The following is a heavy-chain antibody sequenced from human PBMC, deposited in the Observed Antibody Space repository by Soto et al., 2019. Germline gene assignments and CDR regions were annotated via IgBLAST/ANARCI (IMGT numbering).Heavy chain of an antibody. CDR2: ISSSSSYI. Sequence: EVQLVESGGGLVKPGGSLRLSCAASGFTFSSYSMNWVRQAPGKGLEWVSSISSSSSYIYYADSVKGRFTISRDNAKNSLYLQMNSLRAEDTAVYYCARDLAQGRPGDAFDIWGQGTMVTVSS. CDR3: ARDLAQGRPGDAFDI. V-gene: IGHV3-21*01. D-gene: IGHD6-6*01. CDR1: GFTFSSYS. J-gene: IGHJ3*02.